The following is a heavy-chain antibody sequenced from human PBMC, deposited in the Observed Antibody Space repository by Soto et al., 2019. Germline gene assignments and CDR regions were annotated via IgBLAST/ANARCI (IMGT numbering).Heavy chain of an antibody. CDR3: ARVVGYCTNGVCYNWFDP. Sequence: GASVKVSCKASGGSFTSYDINWVRQATGQGLEWMGWMNPNSGNTGYAQKFQGRVTMTRNTSISTAYMELSSLRSEDTAVYYCARVVGYCTNGVCYNWFDPWGQGTLVTVSS. CDR2: MNPNSGNT. V-gene: IGHV1-8*01. J-gene: IGHJ5*02. CDR1: GGSFTSYD. D-gene: IGHD2-8*01.